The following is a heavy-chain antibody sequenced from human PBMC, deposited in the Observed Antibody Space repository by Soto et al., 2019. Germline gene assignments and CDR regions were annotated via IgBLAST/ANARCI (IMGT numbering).Heavy chain of an antibody. V-gene: IGHV5-51*01. D-gene: IGHD4-17*01. CDR3: ARTKDYGGNSRSPFDY. J-gene: IGHJ4*02. Sequence: GESLKISCKGSGYSFSRHWIGWVRQMPGKGLEWMGFIYPGDSDTRYSPSFQGQVTISADKSVSTAYLQWSSLKASDTAIYYCARTKDYGGNSRSPFDYWAQGTLVTVSS. CDR2: IYPGDSDT. CDR1: GYSFSRHW.